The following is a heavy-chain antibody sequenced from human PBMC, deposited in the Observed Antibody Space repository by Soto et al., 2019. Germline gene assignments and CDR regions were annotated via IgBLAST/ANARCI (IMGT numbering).Heavy chain of an antibody. V-gene: IGHV3-48*03. Sequence: PGGSLRLSCEASGFTLSSYEMNWVRQAPGKGLEWLSYISGSGSTIYYADSVKGRSTISRDNAKNSVYLQMSSLRVEDTAVYYCARNLVRFLEWLIYFDLWGQGTLVTVSS. J-gene: IGHJ4*02. D-gene: IGHD3-3*01. CDR1: GFTLSSYE. CDR3: ARNLVRFLEWLIYFDL. CDR2: ISGSGSTI.